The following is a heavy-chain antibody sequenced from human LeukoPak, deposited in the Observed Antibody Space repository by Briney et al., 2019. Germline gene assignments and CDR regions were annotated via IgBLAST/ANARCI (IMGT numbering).Heavy chain of an antibody. V-gene: IGHV3-23*01. CDR1: GFTFKNNL. CDR3: AKSWRDNAPTIDF. CDR2: ISSSGRTT. D-gene: IGHD4/OR15-4a*01. J-gene: IGHJ4*02. Sequence: GGSLRLSCAASGFTFKNNLMAWGRQAPGRGLEWVSSISSSGRTTYSADSAKGRFTISRDNSKNTLYLQLNSLRVEDTAIYYCAKSWRDNAPTIDFWGQGILVTVSS.